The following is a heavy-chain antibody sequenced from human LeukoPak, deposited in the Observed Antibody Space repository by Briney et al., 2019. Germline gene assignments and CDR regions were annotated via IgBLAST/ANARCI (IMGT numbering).Heavy chain of an antibody. CDR2: MNPNSGNT. Sequence: ASVKVSCKASGYTFNRYGISWVRQAPGQGLEWMGWMNPNSGNTGYAQKFQGRVTITRNTSISTAYMELSSLRSEDTAVYYCARAAGTMISSFDWFDPWGQGTLVTVSS. D-gene: IGHD3-22*01. CDR1: GYTFNRYG. CDR3: ARAAGTMISSFDWFDP. V-gene: IGHV1-8*03. J-gene: IGHJ5*02.